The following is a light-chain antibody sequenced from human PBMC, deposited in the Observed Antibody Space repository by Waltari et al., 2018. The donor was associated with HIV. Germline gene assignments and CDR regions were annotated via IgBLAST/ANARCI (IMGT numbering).Light chain of an antibody. J-gene: IGLJ3*02. Sequence: SYELTQPPSVSVSPGQTASITCSGDKLGDKYSCWYQQKPGQPPVLVIYQDSKRPSGIPERFSGSNSGNTATLTISGTQAIDEADYYCQAWDSSTAWVFGGGTKLTVL. CDR2: QDS. V-gene: IGLV3-1*01. CDR3: QAWDSSTAWV. CDR1: KLGDKY.